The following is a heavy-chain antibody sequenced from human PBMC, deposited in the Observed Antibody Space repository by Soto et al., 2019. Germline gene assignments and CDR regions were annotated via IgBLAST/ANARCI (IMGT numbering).Heavy chain of an antibody. J-gene: IGHJ5*02. CDR3: ARSLYDIWTGSVYNCFDP. CDR1: GYTFTSYA. CDR2: INAGNGNT. V-gene: IGHV1-3*01. Sequence: ASVKVSFKASGYTFTSYAMHWVRQAPGQRLEWMGWINAGNGNTKYSQKFQGRVTITRDTSASTAYMELSSLRSEDTAVYYCARSLYDIWTGSVYNCFDPWGQGTLVTVSS. D-gene: IGHD3-9*01.